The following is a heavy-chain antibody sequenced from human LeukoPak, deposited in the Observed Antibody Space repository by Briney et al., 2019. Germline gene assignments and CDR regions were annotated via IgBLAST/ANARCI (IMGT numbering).Heavy chain of an antibody. D-gene: IGHD5-12*01. CDR3: ARDFRNSGYDYSYHYYGMDV. J-gene: IGHJ6*02. Sequence: SETLSLTCTVSGGSISSYYWSWIRQPPGKGLEWIGYIYYSGSTNYNPSLKSRVTISVDTSKNQFSLKLSSVTAADTAMYYCARDFRNSGYDYSYHYYGMDVWGQGTTVTVSS. CDR2: IYYSGST. V-gene: IGHV4-59*01. CDR1: GGSISSYY.